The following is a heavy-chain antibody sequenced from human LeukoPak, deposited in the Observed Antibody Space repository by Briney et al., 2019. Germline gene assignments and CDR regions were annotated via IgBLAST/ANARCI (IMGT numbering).Heavy chain of an antibody. J-gene: IGHJ4*02. V-gene: IGHV3-30*18. CDR3: AKSSNSSSCHDY. CDR2: ISYDGSNK. Sequence: GGSLRLSCAASGFTFSSYGMHWVRQAPGKGLEWVAVISYDGSNKYYADSVKGRFTISRDNSKNTLYLQMNSLRAEDTAVYYCAKSSNSSSCHDYWGQGTLVTVSS. D-gene: IGHD6-13*01. CDR1: GFTFSSYG.